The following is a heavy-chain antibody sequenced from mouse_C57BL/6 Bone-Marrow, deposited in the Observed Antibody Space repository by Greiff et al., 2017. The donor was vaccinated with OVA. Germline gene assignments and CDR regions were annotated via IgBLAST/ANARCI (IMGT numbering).Heavy chain of an antibody. CDR3: ARDADYGSSFPYWYFDV. CDR2: SRNKANDYTT. J-gene: IGHJ1*03. D-gene: IGHD1-1*01. Sequence: EVNLVESGGGLVQSGRSLRLSCATSGFTFSDFYMEWVRQAPGKGLEWIAASRNKANDYTTEYSASVKGRFIVSRDTSQSILYLQMNALRAEDTAMYYCARDADYGSSFPYWYFDVWGTGTTVTVSS. CDR1: GFTFSDFY. V-gene: IGHV7-1*01.